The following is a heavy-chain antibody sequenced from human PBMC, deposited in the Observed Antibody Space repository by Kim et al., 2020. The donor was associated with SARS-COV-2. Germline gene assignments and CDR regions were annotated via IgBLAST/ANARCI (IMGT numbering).Heavy chain of an antibody. CDR1: GFTFSDYF. CDR2: ISISGRST. Sequence: GGSLRLSCEVSGFTFSDYFMTWIRQAPGKGLEWVAYISISGRSTEYADSVKGRFTVSRDNAENSLHLQMTNLRGDDTAVYYCARVKTVMVGWFDAWCQG. V-gene: IGHV3-11*05. D-gene: IGHD3-10*01. J-gene: IGHJ5*02. CDR3: ARVKTVMVGWFDA.